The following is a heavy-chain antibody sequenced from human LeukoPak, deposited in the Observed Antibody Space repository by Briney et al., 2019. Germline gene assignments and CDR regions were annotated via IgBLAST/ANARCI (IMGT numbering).Heavy chain of an antibody. J-gene: IGHJ4*02. CDR2: INPSGSNT. CDR1: GYTFTSYY. Sequence: ASVKVSCKASGYTFTSYYMYWVRQAPGQGLEWMGRINPSGSNTNYAQKFQGRVTMIWDTSTTTVYMEVSSLRSEDTAVYYCSLAEGYWGQGTLVTVSS. CDR3: SLAEGY. V-gene: IGHV1-46*01.